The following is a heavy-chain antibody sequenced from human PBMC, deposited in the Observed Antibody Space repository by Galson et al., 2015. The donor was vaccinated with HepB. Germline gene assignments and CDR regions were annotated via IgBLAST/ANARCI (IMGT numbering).Heavy chain of an antibody. J-gene: IGHJ3*01. CDR1: GYSLNSGGYY. V-gene: IGHV4-39*01. CDR3: ARHRGNYGFFEFDV. CDR2: MYHSGAA. D-gene: IGHD3-10*01. Sequence: ETLSLTCTVSGYSLNSGGYYWGWIRQPPEKGLEWIGTMYHSGAAYYNPSLKSRVTMSVDASWYQFFLKLTSVTAADRAVYYCARHRGNYGFFEFDVWGQGTMVTVSS.